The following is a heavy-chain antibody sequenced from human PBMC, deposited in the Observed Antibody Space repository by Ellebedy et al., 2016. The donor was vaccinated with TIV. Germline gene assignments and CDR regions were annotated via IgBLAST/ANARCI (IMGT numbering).Heavy chain of an antibody. Sequence: SLKISCAASGFLLGDYFMYWVRPAPGKGLEWVSGISKNSGSVGYADPVNGRFTISRDNAKTSLYLQMNSLRGEDTALYYCARSYYGSGSPDYWGQGTLVTVSS. V-gene: IGHV3-9*01. CDR1: GFLLGDYF. CDR2: ISKNSGSV. D-gene: IGHD3-10*01. CDR3: ARSYYGSGSPDY. J-gene: IGHJ4*02.